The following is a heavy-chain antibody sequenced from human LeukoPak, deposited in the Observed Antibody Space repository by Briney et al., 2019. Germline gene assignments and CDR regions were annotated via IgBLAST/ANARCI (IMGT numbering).Heavy chain of an antibody. CDR1: GGSFSGYY. D-gene: IGHD2-15*01. CDR3: ARGVVVVAATPCASWFDP. Sequence: PSETLSLTCAVYGGSFSGYYWSWIRQPPGKGLEWIGEINHSGSTNYNPSLKSRVTISVDTSKYQFSLKLSSVTAADTAVYYCARGVVVVAATPCASWFDPWGQGTLVTVSS. J-gene: IGHJ5*02. CDR2: INHSGST. V-gene: IGHV4-34*01.